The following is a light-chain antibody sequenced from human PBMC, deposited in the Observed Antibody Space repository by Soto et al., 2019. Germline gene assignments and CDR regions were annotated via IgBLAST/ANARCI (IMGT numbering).Light chain of an antibody. CDR3: QQYGSSPGT. CDR2: GAS. Sequence: EIVLTQSPGTLSLSPGERATLSCRASQSVSSSYLAWYQQKPGQAPRLLIYGASSRATGIPDRFSGSGSGTDLTLIISRLEPEDYCQQYGSSPGTFGQGTKVEIK. CDR1: QSVSSSY. V-gene: IGKV3-20*01. J-gene: IGKJ1*01.